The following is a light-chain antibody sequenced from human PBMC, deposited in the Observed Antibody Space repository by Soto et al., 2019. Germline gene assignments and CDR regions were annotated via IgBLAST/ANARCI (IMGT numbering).Light chain of an antibody. CDR1: QSISSW. V-gene: IGKV1-5*01. CDR2: DAS. Sequence: DIQITQSPSTLSASVGDRGTITCRASQSISSWLAWYQQKPGKAPKLLIYDASSLESGVPSRFSGSRSGTEFTLTPSSLQPDDFATYYCQQYNSYPTFGQGTKVDTK. J-gene: IGKJ1*01. CDR3: QQYNSYPT.